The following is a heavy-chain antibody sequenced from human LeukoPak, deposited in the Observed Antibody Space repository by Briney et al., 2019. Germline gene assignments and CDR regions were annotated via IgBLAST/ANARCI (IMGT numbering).Heavy chain of an antibody. Sequence: PGGTLRLSCAASGFTFSSYDMHWVRQATGKGLEWVSAIGTAGDTYYPGSVKGRFTISRENAKNSLYLQMNSLRAGDTAVYYCARGVLSSGWYYFDYWGQGTLVTVSS. J-gene: IGHJ4*02. CDR2: IGTAGDT. D-gene: IGHD6-19*01. CDR3: ARGVLSSGWYYFDY. CDR1: GFTFSSYD. V-gene: IGHV3-13*04.